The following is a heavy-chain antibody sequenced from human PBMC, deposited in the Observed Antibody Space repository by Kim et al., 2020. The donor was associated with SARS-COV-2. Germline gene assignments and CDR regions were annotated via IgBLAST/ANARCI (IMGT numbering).Heavy chain of an antibody. V-gene: IGHV3-48*03. CDR1: GFTFSSYE. D-gene: IGHD3-3*01. J-gene: IGHJ6*02. Sequence: GGSLRLSCAASGFTFSSYEMNWVRQAPGKGLEWVSYISSSGSTIYYADSVKGRFTISRDNAKNSLYLQMNSLRAEDTAVYYCARDLDETPFGVVIMSRFENGMDVWGQGTTVTVSS. CDR2: ISSSGSTI. CDR3: ARDLDETPFGVVIMSRFENGMDV.